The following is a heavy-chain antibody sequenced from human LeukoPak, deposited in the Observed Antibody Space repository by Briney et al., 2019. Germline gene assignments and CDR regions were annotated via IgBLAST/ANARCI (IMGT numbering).Heavy chain of an antibody. J-gene: IGHJ4*02. D-gene: IGHD3-9*01. CDR1: GYTFTSYG. V-gene: IGHV1-18*01. CDR2: ISAYNGNT. CDR3: ARWATKYYDILTGYSDY. Sequence: ASAKVSCKASGYTFTSYGISWVRQAPGQGLEWMGWISAYNGNTNYAQKLQGRVTMTTDTSTSTAYMELRSLRSDDTAVYYCARWATKYYDILTGYSDYWGQGTLVTVSS.